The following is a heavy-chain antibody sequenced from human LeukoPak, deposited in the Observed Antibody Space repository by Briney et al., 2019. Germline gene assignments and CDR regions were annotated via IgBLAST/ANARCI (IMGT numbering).Heavy chain of an antibody. D-gene: IGHD4-17*01. CDR3: ARGTVYYGVDY. CDR1: GGSFSGYY. V-gene: IGHV4-34*01. J-gene: IGHJ4*02. CDR2: INHSGST. Sequence: PSETLSLTYAVYGGSFSGYYWSWIRQPPGKGLEWIGEINHSGSTNYNPSLKSRVTISVDTSKNQFSLKLSSVTAADTAVYYCARGTVYYGVDYWGQGTLVTVSS.